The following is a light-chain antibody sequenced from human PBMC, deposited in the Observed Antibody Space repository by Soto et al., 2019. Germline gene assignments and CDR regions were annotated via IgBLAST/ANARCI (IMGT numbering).Light chain of an antibody. CDR1: QSVSSRD. V-gene: IGKV3-20*01. Sequence: EIVLPQSPGPLSLSPGARATLSCRDSQSVSSRDLAWYQQKPGQAPRLLIYGASSRATGLPDRFSGSGSGTDFTLTISRLEPEDFSVYYCQQYGSSPWTFGQGTKVESK. CDR3: QQYGSSPWT. J-gene: IGKJ1*01. CDR2: GAS.